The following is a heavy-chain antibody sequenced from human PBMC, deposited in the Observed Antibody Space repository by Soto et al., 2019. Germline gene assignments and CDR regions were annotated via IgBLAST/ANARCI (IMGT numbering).Heavy chain of an antibody. CDR3: ARDVGGSSLFDY. CDR1: GFTFSTYA. D-gene: IGHD1-26*01. Sequence: EVQLLESGGGLVQPGGSLGLSCAGSGFTFSTYAMAWVRQAPGKALEWVSTISDSGSNTHYVDSVEGRFTISRDNSKSTVFLHMNSLRADDSAVYYCARDVGGSSLFDYWGQGTLVTVSS. J-gene: IGHJ4*02. CDR2: ISDSGSNT. V-gene: IGHV3-23*01.